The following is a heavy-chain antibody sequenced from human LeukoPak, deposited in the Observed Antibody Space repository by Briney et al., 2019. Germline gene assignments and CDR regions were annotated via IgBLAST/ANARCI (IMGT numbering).Heavy chain of an antibody. J-gene: IGHJ6*02. D-gene: IGHD2-2*03. CDR3: ARKWMGHYYYYYGMDV. CDR1: GGSFSGYY. Sequence: SETLSLTCAVYGGSFSGYYWSWIRQPPGKGLEWIGEINHSGSTNYNPSLKSRVTISVDTSKNQFSLKLSSVTAADTAVYYCARKWMGHYYYYYGMDVWGQGTTVTVSS. CDR2: INHSGST. V-gene: IGHV4-34*01.